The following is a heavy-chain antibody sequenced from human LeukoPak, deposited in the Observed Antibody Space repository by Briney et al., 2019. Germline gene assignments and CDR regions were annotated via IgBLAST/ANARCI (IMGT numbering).Heavy chain of an antibody. D-gene: IGHD6-19*01. J-gene: IGHJ4*02. CDR1: GFTFSSYG. V-gene: IGHV3-23*01. CDR2: ISGSGGST. Sequence: HPGGSLRLSCAASGFTFSSYGMSWVRQAPGKGLEWVSAISGSGGSTYYADSVKGRFTISRDNSKNTLYLQMNSLRAEDTAVYYCAKVGSLAQWLVLSWTHFFDYWGQGTLVTVSS. CDR3: AKVGSLAQWLVLSWTHFFDY.